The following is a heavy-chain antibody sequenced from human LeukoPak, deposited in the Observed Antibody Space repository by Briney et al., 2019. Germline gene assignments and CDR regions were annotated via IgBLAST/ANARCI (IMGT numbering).Heavy chain of an antibody. V-gene: IGHV3-21*01. J-gene: IGHJ4*02. Sequence: PGGSLRLSCAASGFTFSSYSMYWVRQAPGKGLEWVSSISSSSSYIYYADSVKGRFTISRDNAKNSLYLQMNSLRAEDTAVYYCAREGCSGGSCYSDYWGQGTLVTVSS. CDR2: ISSSSSYI. D-gene: IGHD2-15*01. CDR1: GFTFSSYS. CDR3: AREGCSGGSCYSDY.